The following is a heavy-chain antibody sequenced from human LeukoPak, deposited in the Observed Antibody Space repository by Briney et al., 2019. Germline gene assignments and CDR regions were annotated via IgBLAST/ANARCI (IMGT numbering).Heavy chain of an antibody. CDR1: GYSFTNYF. J-gene: IGHJ5*02. V-gene: IGHV5-51*01. Sequence: GEWLKSSCNGSGYSFTNYFIVCVRQMPGKGREWMGIIYAGDSDTRYSPSFQGQVTISADKSISTGSLQWSSLKASDTAMYYCARLASNWFDPWGQGTLVTVSS. CDR3: ARLASNWFDP. CDR2: IYAGDSDT.